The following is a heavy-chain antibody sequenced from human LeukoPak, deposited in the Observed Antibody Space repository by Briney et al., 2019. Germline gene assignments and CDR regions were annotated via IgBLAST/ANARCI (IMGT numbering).Heavy chain of an antibody. V-gene: IGHV1-2*02. J-gene: IGHJ6*02. CDR3: ARDLFRGSTNYGMDV. Sequence: ASVKVSCKASGYTFTGYYMHWVRQAPGQGLEWMGWINPNSGGTNYAQKFQGRVIMTRDTSISTAYMELSRLRSDDTAVYYCARDLFRGSTNYGMDVWGQGTTVTVSS. D-gene: IGHD3-10*01. CDR2: INPNSGGT. CDR1: GYTFTGYY.